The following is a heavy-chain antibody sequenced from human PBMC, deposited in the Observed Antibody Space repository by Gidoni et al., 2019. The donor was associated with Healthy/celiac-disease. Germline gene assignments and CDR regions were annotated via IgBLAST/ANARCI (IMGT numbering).Heavy chain of an antibody. CDR3: SNVPLSRGIAVAGLDY. CDR1: GFTSSSYA. CDR2: ISGSVGST. V-gene: IGHV3-23*01. J-gene: IGHJ4*02. D-gene: IGHD6-19*01. Sequence: EVQLLESGGGLVQPGGSLRLPCAASGFTSSSYAMSWVRQAPGKGLEWLSAISGSVGSTYYADSVNGRFTISRDNSKNTLYLQMISLSAEDTAVYYCSNVPLSRGIAVAGLDYWGQGTLVTVSS.